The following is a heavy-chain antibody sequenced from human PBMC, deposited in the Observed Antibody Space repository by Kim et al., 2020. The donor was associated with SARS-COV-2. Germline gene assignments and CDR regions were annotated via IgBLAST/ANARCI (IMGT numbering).Heavy chain of an antibody. D-gene: IGHD6-19*01. V-gene: IGHV5-51*01. CDR1: GYSFTSYW. J-gene: IGHJ6*02. Sequence: GESLKISCKGSGYSFTSYWIGWVRQMPGKGLEWMGIIYPGDSDTRYSTSFQGQVTISADKSISTAYLQWSSLKASDTAMYYCARRYSSGYYYYGMDVWGQGTTVTVSS. CDR2: IYPGDSDT. CDR3: ARRYSSGYYYYGMDV.